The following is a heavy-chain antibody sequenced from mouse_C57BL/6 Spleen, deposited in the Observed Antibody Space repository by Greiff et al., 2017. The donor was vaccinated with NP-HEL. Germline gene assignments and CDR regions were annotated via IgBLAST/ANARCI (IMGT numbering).Heavy chain of an antibody. Sequence: EVKLQESGAELVRPGASVKLSCTASGFNIKDDYMHWVKQRPEQGLEWIGWIDPENGDTEYASKFQGKATITADTSSNTAYLQLSSLTSEDTAVYYCTTGYCAYWGQGTLVTVSA. CDR1: GFNIKDDY. CDR3: TTGYCAY. V-gene: IGHV14-4*01. D-gene: IGHD2-3*01. CDR2: IDPENGDT. J-gene: IGHJ3*01.